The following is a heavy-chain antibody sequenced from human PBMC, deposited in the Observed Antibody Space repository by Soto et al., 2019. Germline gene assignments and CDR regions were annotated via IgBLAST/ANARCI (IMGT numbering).Heavy chain of an antibody. J-gene: IGHJ4*02. D-gene: IGHD1-1*01. CDR2: ISAYNGNT. V-gene: IGHV1-18*01. CDR1: GYNFTSYG. CDR3: ARDRKGQARKMYNWNDGALDY. Sequence: QVQLVQSGAEVKKPGASVKVSCKASGYNFTSYGISWVRQAPGQGLEWMGWISAYNGNTNYAQKLQGRVTMTTDTSTGTAYRELRSLRSDATAVYYCARDRKGQARKMYNWNDGALDYWGQGTLVTVSS.